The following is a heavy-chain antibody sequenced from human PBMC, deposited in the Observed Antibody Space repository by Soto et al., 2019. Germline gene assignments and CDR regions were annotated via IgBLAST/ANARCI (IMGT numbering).Heavy chain of an antibody. D-gene: IGHD6-13*01. CDR2: IFAIFGTA. CDR1: GGTFSSYA. Sequence: QVQLVQSGAEVKKPGSSVKVSCKASGGTFSSYAISWVRQAPGQGLEWMGGIFAIFGTANYAQKFQGRVTITADESTSTAYMELSSLRSEDTAVYYCARGLRSIAAAGEGNWFDPWGQGTLVTVSS. V-gene: IGHV1-69*01. CDR3: ARGLRSIAAAGEGNWFDP. J-gene: IGHJ5*02.